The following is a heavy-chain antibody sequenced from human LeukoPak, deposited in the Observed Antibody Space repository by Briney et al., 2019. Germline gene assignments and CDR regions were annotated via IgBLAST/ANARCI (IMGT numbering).Heavy chain of an antibody. CDR2: ISSSSSTI. V-gene: IGHV3-48*04. CDR3: ARDASLVASLAFFDY. D-gene: IGHD5-12*01. CDR1: GFTFSSYS. J-gene: IGHJ4*02. Sequence: GGSLRLSCAASGFTFSSYSMNWVRQAPGKGLEWVSYISSSSSTIYYADSVKGRFTISRDNAKNSLYLQMNSLRAEDTAVYYCARDASLVASLAFFDYWGQGTLVTVSS.